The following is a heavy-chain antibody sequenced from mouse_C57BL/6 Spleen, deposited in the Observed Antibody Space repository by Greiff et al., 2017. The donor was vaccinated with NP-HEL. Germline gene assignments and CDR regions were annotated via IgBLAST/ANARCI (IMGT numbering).Heavy chain of an antibody. D-gene: IGHD2-2*01. Sequence: EVQLQQSGPVLVKPGASVKMSCKASGYTFTDYYMNWVKQSHGKSLEWIGVINPYNGGTSYNQKFKGKATLTVDKSSSTAYMELNSLTSEDSAVYYCAGKGSYGYDEGYAMDYWGQGTSVTVSS. V-gene: IGHV1-19*01. CDR2: INPYNGGT. CDR1: GYTFTDYY. J-gene: IGHJ4*01. CDR3: AGKGSYGYDEGYAMDY.